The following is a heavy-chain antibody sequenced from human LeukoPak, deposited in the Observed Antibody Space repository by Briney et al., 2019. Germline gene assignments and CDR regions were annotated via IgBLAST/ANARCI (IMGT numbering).Heavy chain of an antibody. CDR1: GFTFSDYY. J-gene: IGHJ4*02. D-gene: IGHD2-15*01. Sequence: GGSLRLSCAASGFTFSDYYMSWIRRAPGKGLEWVSYISSSSGYTNYADSVKGRFTISRDNAKNSLYLQMNSLRVEDTAVYYCARDPPYCSSGSCYFDYWGQGTLVTVSS. V-gene: IGHV3-11*06. CDR2: ISSSSGYT. CDR3: ARDPPYCSSGSCYFDY.